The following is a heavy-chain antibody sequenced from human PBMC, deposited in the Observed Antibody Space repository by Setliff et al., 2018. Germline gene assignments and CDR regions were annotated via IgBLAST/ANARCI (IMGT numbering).Heavy chain of an antibody. CDR1: GFTFSSYS. Sequence: GGSLRLSCAASGFTFSSYSMNWVRQAPGKGLEWVSSISSSSSYIYYADSVKGRFTISRDNAKNSLYLQMNSLRAEDTAVYYCARDRPGAIFGVVTPFDHWGQGTLVTVSS. D-gene: IGHD3-3*01. CDR3: ARDRPGAIFGVVTPFDH. J-gene: IGHJ4*02. V-gene: IGHV3-21*01. CDR2: ISSSSSYI.